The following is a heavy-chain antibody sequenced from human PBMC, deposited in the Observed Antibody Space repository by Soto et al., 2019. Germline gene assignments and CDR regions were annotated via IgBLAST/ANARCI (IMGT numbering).Heavy chain of an antibody. Sequence: GGSLRLSCAASGFTFSSYSMNWVRQAPGKGLEWVSYISSSSSTIYYADSVKGRFTISRDNAKNSLYLQMNSLRDEDTAVYYCARKGDYYDSSGHYVDYWGQGTLVTVSS. D-gene: IGHD3-22*01. CDR3: ARKGDYYDSSGHYVDY. J-gene: IGHJ4*02. V-gene: IGHV3-48*02. CDR1: GFTFSSYS. CDR2: ISSSSSTI.